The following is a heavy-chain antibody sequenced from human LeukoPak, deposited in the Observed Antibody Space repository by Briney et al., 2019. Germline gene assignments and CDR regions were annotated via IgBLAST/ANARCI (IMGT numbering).Heavy chain of an antibody. V-gene: IGHV4-59*08. J-gene: IGHJ4*02. CDR3: AKWVRTGISHFDY. CDR1: GGSINNYY. Sequence: SETLSLTCTVSGGSINNYYWSWIRQPPGKGLEWIGYIYYSGSTNYNPSLESRVTISVDTSKNQFSLMLSSVTAADTAVYYCAKWVRTGISHFDYWGQGTLVTVSS. D-gene: IGHD2-15*01. CDR2: IYYSGST.